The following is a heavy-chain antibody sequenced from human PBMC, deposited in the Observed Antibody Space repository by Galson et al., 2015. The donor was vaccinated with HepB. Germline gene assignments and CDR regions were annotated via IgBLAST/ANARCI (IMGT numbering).Heavy chain of an antibody. D-gene: IGHD2-21*02. CDR3: ARAYCGGDCYSTKYWYFDL. CDR2: IIPIFGTA. J-gene: IGHJ2*01. CDR1: GGTFSSYA. Sequence: SVKVSCKASGGTFSSYAISWVRQAPGQGLEWMGGIIPIFGTANYAQKFQGRVTITADESTSTAYMELSSLRSEDTAVYYCARAYCGGDCYSTKYWYFDLWGRGTLVTVSS. V-gene: IGHV1-69*13.